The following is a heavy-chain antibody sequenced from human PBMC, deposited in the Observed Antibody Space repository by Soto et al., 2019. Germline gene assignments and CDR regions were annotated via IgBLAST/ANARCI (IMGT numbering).Heavy chain of an antibody. CDR2: IWYDGSNK. V-gene: IGHV3-33*01. Sequence: GGSLRLSCAASGFTFSSYGMHWVRQAPGKGLEWVAVIWYDGSNKYYADSVKGRFTISRDNSKNTLYLQMNSLRAEDTAVYYCARDTRDWNYFYNYYYMDVWGKGTTVTVSS. CDR3: ARDTRDWNYFYNYYYMDV. J-gene: IGHJ6*03. CDR1: GFTFSSYG. D-gene: IGHD1-7*01.